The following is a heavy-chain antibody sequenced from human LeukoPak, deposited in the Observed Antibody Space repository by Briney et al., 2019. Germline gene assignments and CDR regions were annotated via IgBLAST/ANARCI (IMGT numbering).Heavy chain of an antibody. V-gene: IGHV4-59*01. CDR3: ARGGSYYDSSGYYFRH. J-gene: IGHJ1*01. D-gene: IGHD3-22*01. CDR1: GGSISSYY. Sequence: KPSETLSLTCTVSGGSISSYYWSWIRQPPGKGLEWIGYIYYSGSTNYNPSLKSRVSISVDTSKNQFSLKLSSVTAADTAVYYCARGGSYYDSSGYYFRHWGQGTLFTVSS. CDR2: IYYSGST.